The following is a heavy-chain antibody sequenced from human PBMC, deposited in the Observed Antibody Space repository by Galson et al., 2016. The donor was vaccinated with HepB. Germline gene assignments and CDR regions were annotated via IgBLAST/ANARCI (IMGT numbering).Heavy chain of an antibody. CDR2: IRGSYFST. CDR3: AKDQGEAGGYIHFDY. J-gene: IGHJ4*02. Sequence: SLRLSCAASGFTFSNYAMSWVRQAPGKGLEWVSTIRGSYFSTYYADSVKGRLTISRDNSKNTLYLQMNSLRAEDTAIYYCAKDQGEAGGYIHFDYWGQGTLVTVSS. V-gene: IGHV3-23*01. CDR1: GFTFSNYA. D-gene: IGHD5-12*01.